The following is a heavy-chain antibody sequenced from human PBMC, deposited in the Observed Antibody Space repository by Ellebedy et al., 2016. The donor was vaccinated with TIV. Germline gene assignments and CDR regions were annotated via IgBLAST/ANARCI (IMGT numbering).Heavy chain of an antibody. J-gene: IGHJ6*02. CDR3: AIPTSGYCSSTSCYKGSAAYYYGMDV. CDR2: IIPIFGTA. CDR1: GGTFSSYA. V-gene: IGHV1-69*06. Sequence: SVKVSCXASGGTFSSYAISWVRQAPGQGLEWMGGIIPIFGTANYAQKFQGRVTITADKSTSTAYMELSSLRSEDTAVYYCAIPTSGYCSSTSCYKGSAAYYYGMDVWGQGTTVTVSS. D-gene: IGHD2-2*02.